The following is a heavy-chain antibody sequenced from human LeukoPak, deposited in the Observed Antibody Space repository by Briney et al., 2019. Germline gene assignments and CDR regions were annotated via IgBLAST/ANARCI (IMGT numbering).Heavy chain of an antibody. Sequence: RASVKVSCKASGGTFSSYAISWVRQAPGQGLEWMGGIIPIFGTANYAQKFQGRVTITADESTSTAYMELSSLRSEDTAVYYCARVVRYFDWLSNYYYYYMDVWGKGTTVTVSS. CDR1: GGTFSSYA. J-gene: IGHJ6*03. CDR3: ARVVRYFDWLSNYYYYYMDV. D-gene: IGHD3-9*01. V-gene: IGHV1-69*13. CDR2: IIPIFGTA.